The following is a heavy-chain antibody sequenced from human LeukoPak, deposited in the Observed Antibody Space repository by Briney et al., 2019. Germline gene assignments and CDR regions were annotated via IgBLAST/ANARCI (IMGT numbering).Heavy chain of an antibody. CDR1: GGSISSYY. J-gene: IGHJ4*02. Sequence: PSETLSLTCTVSGGSISSYYWSWIRQPAGKGLEWIGHIHTSENTNYNPSLKSRVTMSVDTSKNQFSLKLSSVTAADTAVYYCAREDYISGRSFDYWGQGTLVTVFS. V-gene: IGHV4-4*07. CDR3: AREDYISGRSFDY. CDR2: IHTSENT. D-gene: IGHD1-26*01.